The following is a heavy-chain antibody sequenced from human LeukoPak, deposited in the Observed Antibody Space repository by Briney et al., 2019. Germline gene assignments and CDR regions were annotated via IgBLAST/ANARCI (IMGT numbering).Heavy chain of an antibody. CDR1: GGSINDYY. V-gene: IGHV4-59*01. Sequence: SETLSLTCTVSGGSINDYYWSRIRQSPGKGLEWIGYIYYTGRTKYNPSVQSRVTISVDTSKNQFSLNLRSVTSADTAVYFCTRVSIHGDSDYWGQGTLVTVSS. J-gene: IGHJ4*02. CDR2: IYYTGRT. CDR3: TRVSIHGDSDY.